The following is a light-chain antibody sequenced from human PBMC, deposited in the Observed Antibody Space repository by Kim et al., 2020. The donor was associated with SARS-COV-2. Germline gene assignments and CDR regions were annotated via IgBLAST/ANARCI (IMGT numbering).Light chain of an antibody. Sequence: QSVLTQPPSASGTPGQRVTISCSGSSSNIGSNTVNWYQQLPGTAPKLLIYSNNQRPSGVPDRFSGSKSGTSASLAISGLLSEDEADYYCAAWDDSLSGRVFGGGTQLTVL. CDR3: AAWDDSLSGRV. V-gene: IGLV1-44*01. J-gene: IGLJ3*02. CDR2: SNN. CDR1: SSNIGSNT.